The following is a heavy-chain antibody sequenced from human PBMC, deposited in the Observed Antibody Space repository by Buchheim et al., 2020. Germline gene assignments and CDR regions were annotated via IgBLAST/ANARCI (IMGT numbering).Heavy chain of an antibody. J-gene: IGHJ5*02. Sequence: QVQLQESGPGLVKPSETLSLTCTVSGGSVSSGSYYWSWIRQPPGKGLEWIGYIYYSGSTNYNPSLKSRVTISVDTSKNQFSLKLSSVTAADTAVYYCARARRVAATQDTTSGGWFDPWGQGTL. CDR2: IYYSGST. V-gene: IGHV4-61*01. CDR3: ARARRVAATQDTTSGGWFDP. CDR1: GGSVSSGSYY. D-gene: IGHD2-15*01.